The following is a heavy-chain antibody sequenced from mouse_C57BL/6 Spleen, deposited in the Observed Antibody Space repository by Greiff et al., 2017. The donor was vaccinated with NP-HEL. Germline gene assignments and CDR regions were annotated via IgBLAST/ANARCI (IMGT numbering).Heavy chain of an antibody. V-gene: IGHV1-15*01. CDR1: GYTFTDYE. Sequence: QVQLKESGAELVRPGASVTLSCKASGYTFTDYEMHWVKQTPVHGLEWIGAIDPETGGTAYNQKFKGKAILTADKSSSTAYMELRSLTSEDSAVYYCPEANWDGGYYFDYWGQGTTLTVSS. CDR2: IDPETGGT. J-gene: IGHJ2*01. D-gene: IGHD4-1*01. CDR3: PEANWDGGYYFDY.